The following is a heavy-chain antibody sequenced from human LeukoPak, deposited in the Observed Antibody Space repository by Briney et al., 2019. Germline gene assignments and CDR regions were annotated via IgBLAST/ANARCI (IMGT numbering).Heavy chain of an antibody. V-gene: IGHV4-38-2*02. D-gene: IGHD3-10*01. Sequence: SETLSLTCTLSGYSISSGYYWGWIRQPPGKGLEWIASMFHSGSTYYNPSLKSRVTISVDTSKNQFSLKLSSMTAADTAVYYCARGPRFGELLWHWFDPWGQGTLVTVSS. CDR2: MFHSGST. CDR1: GYSISSGYY. CDR3: ARGPRFGELLWHWFDP. J-gene: IGHJ5*02.